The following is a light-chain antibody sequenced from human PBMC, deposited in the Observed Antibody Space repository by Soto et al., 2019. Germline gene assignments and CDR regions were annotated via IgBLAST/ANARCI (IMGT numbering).Light chain of an antibody. Sequence: EIVLTQSPATLALSPGERATLSCRASQSVGSDLAWYQQKPGQAPRLLIYDESTRAAGIPARFGGSGSGTDFTLTISSLEPEDFAVYYCQQKLSAFGQGTKVEVK. CDR1: QSVGSD. V-gene: IGKV3-11*01. CDR2: DES. J-gene: IGKJ1*01. CDR3: QQKLSA.